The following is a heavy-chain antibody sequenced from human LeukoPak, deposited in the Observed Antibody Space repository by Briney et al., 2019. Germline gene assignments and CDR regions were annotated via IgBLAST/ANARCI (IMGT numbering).Heavy chain of an antibody. CDR2: LSGSGYST. V-gene: IGHV3-23*01. J-gene: IGHJ4*02. D-gene: IGHD5-12*01. CDR3: AKEAGYSGYDYPDY. CDR1: GFTFSSYA. Sequence: GGSLRLSCAASGFTFSSYAMSWLRQAPGKGREWVSALSGSGYSTYYADTVKGRFTTSRDNSKNTLYLQMNSLRAEDTAVYYCAKEAGYSGYDYPDYWGQGTLVTVSS.